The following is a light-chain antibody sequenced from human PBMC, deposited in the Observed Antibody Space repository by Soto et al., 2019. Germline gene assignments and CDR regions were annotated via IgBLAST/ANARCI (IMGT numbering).Light chain of an antibody. CDR2: GTS. V-gene: IGKV3-20*01. J-gene: IGKJ1*01. Sequence: EIVLTQSPGTLSLSPGERANLSCRASQSVSSSDLAWYQQKPGQAPRLLIYGTSSRATVIPDRFSGSGSGTDFTLTINRLEPEDYALYYCQQYGSSPRTFGQGTKVEMK. CDR3: QQYGSSPRT. CDR1: QSVSSSD.